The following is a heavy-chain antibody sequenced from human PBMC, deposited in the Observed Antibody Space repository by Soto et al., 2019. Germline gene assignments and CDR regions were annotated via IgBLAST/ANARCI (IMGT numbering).Heavy chain of an antibody. CDR3: ARHPVGTTYFVY. D-gene: IGHD1-26*01. Sequence: PGESLKISCKGAGYSFTSHWITWVRQLPGKGLEWMGRIDPSDSYAGYSPSFQGHVTISVDKSISTAYLQWSSLKTSDTAMYYCARHPVGTTYFVYWGQGALVTVSS. V-gene: IGHV5-10-1*01. CDR1: GYSFTSHW. J-gene: IGHJ4*02. CDR2: IDPSDSYA.